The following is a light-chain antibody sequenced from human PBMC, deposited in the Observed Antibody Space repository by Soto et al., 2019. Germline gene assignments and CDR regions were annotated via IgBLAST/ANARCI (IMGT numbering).Light chain of an antibody. J-gene: IGKJ3*01. Sequence: AIQLTQSPSSLSASVGDRVTLTCRASQGLNSNLAWYQQKPGKAPKLLMYAASTLQKGVPSRFSGNGSGTDFTLTISSLQPEDFATYYSQQSSNYFTFGPGTKVDI. CDR2: AAS. CDR1: QGLNSN. V-gene: IGKV1D-13*01. CDR3: QQSSNYFT.